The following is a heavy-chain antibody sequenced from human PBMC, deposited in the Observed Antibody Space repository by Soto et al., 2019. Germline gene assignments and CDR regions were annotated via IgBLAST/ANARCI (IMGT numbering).Heavy chain of an antibody. CDR1: GVTLSNFG. D-gene: IGHD2-21*01. V-gene: IGHV3-30*03. CDR3: VGEVASGY. CDR2: ISRDGSTM. Sequence: QVQLVESGGGVVQPGRSLRLSCAASGVTLSNFGMHWVRQAPGKGLEWVAVISRDGSTMFYADSVKGRFTISRDSSRNTLYLKMNSLRAGDTAVYHCVGEVASGYWGQGTLVTVSS. J-gene: IGHJ4*02.